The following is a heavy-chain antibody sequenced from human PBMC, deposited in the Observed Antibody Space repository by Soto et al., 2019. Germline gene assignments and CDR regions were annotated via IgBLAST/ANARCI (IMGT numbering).Heavy chain of an antibody. V-gene: IGHV1-3*01. CDR3: ARGKGMEENYYYYGMDI. D-gene: IGHD1-1*01. Sequence: ASVKVSCKASGYTFSTYAMHWVRQAPGQSLEWMGWINGGTGQTRYSQRFQDRVTITRDTSAKTTYMDLTSLRSEDTAVYYCARGKGMEENYYYYGMDIWGQGTTVSVSS. J-gene: IGHJ6*02. CDR1: GYTFSTYA. CDR2: INGGTGQT.